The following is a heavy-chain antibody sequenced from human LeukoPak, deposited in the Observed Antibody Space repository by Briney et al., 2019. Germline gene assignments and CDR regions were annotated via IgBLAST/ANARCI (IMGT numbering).Heavy chain of an antibody. D-gene: IGHD2-2*02. V-gene: IGHV4-30-2*01. CDR3: ARAGYCSSTSCYKGSWFDP. J-gene: IGHJ5*02. Sequence: SETLSLTCAVSGGSISSGGYSWSWIRQPPGKGLEWIGYIYHSGSTYYNPSLKSRVTISVDRSKNQFPLKLSSVTAADTAVYYCARAGYCSSTSCYKGSWFDPWGQGTLVTVSS. CDR2: IYHSGST. CDR1: GGSISSGGYS.